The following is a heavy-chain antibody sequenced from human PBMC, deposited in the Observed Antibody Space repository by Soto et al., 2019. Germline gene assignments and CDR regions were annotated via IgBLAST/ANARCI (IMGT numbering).Heavy chain of an antibody. CDR1: GGSISSYY. CDR3: AREGGYSYGLNYYYGMDV. CDR2: IYYSGST. Sequence: PSETLSLTCTVSGGSISSYYWSWIRQPPGKGLEWIGYIYYSGSTNYNPSLKSRVTISVDTSKNQFSLKLSSVTAADTAVYYCAREGGYSYGLNYYYGMDVWGQGTTVTVS. D-gene: IGHD5-18*01. J-gene: IGHJ6*02. V-gene: IGHV4-59*01.